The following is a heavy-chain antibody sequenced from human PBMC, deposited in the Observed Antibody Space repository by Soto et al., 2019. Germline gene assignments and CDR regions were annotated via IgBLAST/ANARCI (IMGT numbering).Heavy chain of an antibody. Sequence: ASVKVSCKASGYTFTGYYMHWVRQAPGQGLEWMGWINPNSGGTNYAQKFQGWVTMTRDTSISTAYMELSRLRSDDTAVYYCARSTAVAGPGVGWFDPWGQGTLVTVSS. CDR3: ARSTAVAGPGVGWFDP. D-gene: IGHD6-19*01. J-gene: IGHJ5*02. CDR2: INPNSGGT. V-gene: IGHV1-2*04. CDR1: GYTFTGYY.